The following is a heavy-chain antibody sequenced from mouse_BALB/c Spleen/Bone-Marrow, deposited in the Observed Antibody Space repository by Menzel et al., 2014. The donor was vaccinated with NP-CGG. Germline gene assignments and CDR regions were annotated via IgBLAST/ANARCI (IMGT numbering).Heavy chain of an antibody. CDR1: GYTFTSYW. CDR2: IAPGSGST. CDR3: AREGLLRLRMDY. Sequence: DLVKPGASVKLSCKASGYTFTSYWINWIKQRPGQGLEWIGRIAPGSGSTYYNEMFKGKATLTVDTSSSTAYIQLSSLSSEDSAVYFCAREGLLRLRMDYWGQGTSVTVSS. D-gene: IGHD1-2*01. J-gene: IGHJ4*01. V-gene: IGHV1S41*01.